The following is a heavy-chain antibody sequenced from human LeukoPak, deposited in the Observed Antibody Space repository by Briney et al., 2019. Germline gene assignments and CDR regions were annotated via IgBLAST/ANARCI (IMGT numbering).Heavy chain of an antibody. CDR2: IIPIFGTA. Sequence: GSSVKVSCKASGGTFSSYAISWVRQAPGQGLEWMGGIIPIFGTANYAQKFQGRVTITADESTSTAYMELSSLRSEDTAVYYCARGRAPLPPDYYYYMDVWGKGTTVTVSS. J-gene: IGHJ6*03. D-gene: IGHD2-15*01. CDR3: ARGRAPLPPDYYYYMDV. CDR1: GGTFSSYA. V-gene: IGHV1-69*01.